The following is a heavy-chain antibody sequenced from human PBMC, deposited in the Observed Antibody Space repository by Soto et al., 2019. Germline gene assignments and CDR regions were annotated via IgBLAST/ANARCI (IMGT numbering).Heavy chain of an antibody. CDR2: ISAYNGNT. D-gene: IGHD4-17*01. CDR1: GYTLSNYG. Sequence: APVKVSCQASGYTLSNYGISWGRQAPGQGLEWMGWISAYNGNTNYAQKLQGRVTMTTDTSTSTAYMELRSLRSDDTAVYYCARDRLLTTDVWGQGTTVTVSS. CDR3: ARDRLLTTDV. V-gene: IGHV1-18*01. J-gene: IGHJ6*02.